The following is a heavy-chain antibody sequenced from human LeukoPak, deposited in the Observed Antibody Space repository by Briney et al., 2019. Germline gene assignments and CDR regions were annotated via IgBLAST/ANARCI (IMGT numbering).Heavy chain of an antibody. CDR2: INPNSGGT. J-gene: IGHJ4*02. V-gene: IGHV1-2*02. D-gene: IGHD4-17*01. CDR3: ARLTTVTLNFDY. CDR1: GYTFTSYA. Sequence: ASVKVSCKASGYTFTSYAMNWVRQAPGQGLEWMGWINPNSGGTNYAQKFQGRVTMTRDTSISTAYMELSRLRSDDTAVYYCARLTTVTLNFDYWGQGTLVTVSS.